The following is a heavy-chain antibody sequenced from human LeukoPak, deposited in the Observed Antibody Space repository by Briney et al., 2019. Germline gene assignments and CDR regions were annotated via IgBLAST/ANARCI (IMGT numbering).Heavy chain of an antibody. D-gene: IGHD3-22*01. CDR2: ISAYNGNT. CDR1: GYTFTTYG. J-gene: IGHJ4*02. V-gene: IGHV1-18*01. CDR3: ARDQGYDSSGYYYYY. Sequence: GASLKVSSKASGYTFTTYGISWVRQAPGQGLEWMGWISAYNGNTNSAQKLQGRVTMTTDTSTSTAYMDLRSLRSDDTAVYYCARDQGYDSSGYYYYYWGQGTLVTVSS.